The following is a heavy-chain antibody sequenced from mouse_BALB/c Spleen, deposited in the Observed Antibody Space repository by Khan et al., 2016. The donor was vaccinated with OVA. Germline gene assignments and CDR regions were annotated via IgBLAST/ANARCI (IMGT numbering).Heavy chain of an antibody. J-gene: IGHJ3*01. V-gene: IGHV1-20*01. CDR1: GYSFTDYT. CDR3: ARSGHGGFAY. CDR2: INPYNGVS. D-gene: IGHD6-1*01. Sequence: VQLQQSGPELVKPGDSMKISCKASGYSFTDYTLNWVKQSHGKTLEWIGLINPYNGVSNYNQKFKGKATLTVDKSSSTAYMELLSLTSEDSAVYYCARSGHGGFAYWGQGTLVTVSA.